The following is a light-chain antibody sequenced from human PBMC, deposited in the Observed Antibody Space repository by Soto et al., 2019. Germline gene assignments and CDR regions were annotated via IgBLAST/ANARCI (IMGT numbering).Light chain of an antibody. CDR3: QQSYSTPWT. J-gene: IGKJ1*01. V-gene: IGKV1-39*01. CDR2: GIS. CDR1: QSISGY. Sequence: DIQMTQSPSSLSGSAGDRVTITCRASQSISGYLNWYQQKPGKAPKVLMYGISILQTGVSSRFSGSGSGTDFTLTINSLQPEDFATYYCQQSYSTPWTFGQGTKVEIK.